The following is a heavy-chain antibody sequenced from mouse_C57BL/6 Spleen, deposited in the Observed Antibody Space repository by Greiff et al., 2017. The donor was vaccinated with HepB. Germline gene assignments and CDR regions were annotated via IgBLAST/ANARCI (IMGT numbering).Heavy chain of an antibody. CDR3: AKVPFTTVVGAMDY. V-gene: IGHV2-3*01. CDR1: GFSLTSYG. D-gene: IGHD1-1*01. J-gene: IGHJ4*01. CDR2: IWGDGST. Sequence: VMLVESGPGLVAPSQSLSITCTVSGFSLTSYGVSWVRQPPGKGLEWLGVIWGDGSTNYHSALISRLSISKDNSKSQVFLKLNSLQTDDTATYYCAKVPFTTVVGAMDYWGQGTSVTVSS.